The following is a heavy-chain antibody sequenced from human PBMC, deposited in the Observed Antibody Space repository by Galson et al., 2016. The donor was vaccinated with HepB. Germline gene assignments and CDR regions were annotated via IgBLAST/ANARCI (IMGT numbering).Heavy chain of an antibody. CDR2: INSDGNYI. J-gene: IGHJ4*02. Sequence: SLRLSCAASGFTFSGYWMHWVRQVPGKGLMWVSRINSDGNYINYADSVKGRFTISRDNAKNTVFLQMNSLRAEDTALYYCASAQDYGNSPFDYWGRGTLVTVSS. D-gene: IGHD4-17*01. CDR1: GFTFSGYW. V-gene: IGHV3-74*01. CDR3: ASAQDYGNSPFDY.